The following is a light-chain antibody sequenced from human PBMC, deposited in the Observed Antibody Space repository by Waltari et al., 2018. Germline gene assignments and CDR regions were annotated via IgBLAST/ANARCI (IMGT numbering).Light chain of an antibody. J-gene: IGLJ2*01. CDR1: GSDDGGYDY. V-gene: IGLV2-14*03. CDR3: SSYTSSSTRV. CDR2: DVS. Sequence: QSALTQPASVSGSPGQSIAISSTGPGSDDGGYDYVPWYQYHPGKAPKLMIYDVSYRPSGVSNRFSGSKSGNTASLTISGLQAEDEADYYCSSYTSSSTRVFGGGTKLTVL.